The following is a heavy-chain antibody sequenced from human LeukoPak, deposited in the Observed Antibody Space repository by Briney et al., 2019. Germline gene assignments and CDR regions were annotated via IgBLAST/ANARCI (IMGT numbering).Heavy chain of an antibody. D-gene: IGHD2-15*01. CDR2: FDPEDGET. Sequence: ASVKVSCKVSGYTLTELSMHWVRQAPGKGLEWMGGFDPEDGETIYAQKFQGRVTMTEDTSTDTAYMELSSLRSEDTAVYYCATEPSVVHYYGMDVWGQGTTVTVSS. J-gene: IGHJ6*02. CDR3: ATEPSVVHYYGMDV. CDR1: GYTLTELS. V-gene: IGHV1-24*01.